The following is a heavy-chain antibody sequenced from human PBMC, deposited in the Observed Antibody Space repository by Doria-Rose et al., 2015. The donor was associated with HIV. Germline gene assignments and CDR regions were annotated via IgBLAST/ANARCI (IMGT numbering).Heavy chain of an antibody. D-gene: IGHD6-19*01. V-gene: IGHV3-74*01. CDR2: IRSDGITT. CDR3: AKEFHSSGWSYLDS. CDR1: GFTFGNYW. Sequence: VQLVQSGGGLVKPGGPLRLSCAASGFTFGNYWMHWVRQAPGKGLVWVSRIRSDGITTDYADSVKGRFTVSRDNAQSTLFLQMNSLGPEDTAVYYCAKEFHSSGWSYLDSWGQGALVTVSS. J-gene: IGHJ5*01.